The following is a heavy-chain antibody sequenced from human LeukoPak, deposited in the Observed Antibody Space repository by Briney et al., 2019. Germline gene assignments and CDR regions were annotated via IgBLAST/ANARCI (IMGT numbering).Heavy chain of an antibody. J-gene: IGHJ4*02. CDR3: ARGDYGDYVV. CDR2: VYSTGST. CDR1: GDSVSSGSYF. D-gene: IGHD4-17*01. Sequence: SQTLSPTCTVSGDSVSSGSYFWSWIRQPAGKGLEWIGRVYSTGSTNYNPSLKSRVTISVDTSKNQFSLKVSSVTAADTAVYYCARGDYGDYVVWGQGTLVTVSP. V-gene: IGHV4-61*02.